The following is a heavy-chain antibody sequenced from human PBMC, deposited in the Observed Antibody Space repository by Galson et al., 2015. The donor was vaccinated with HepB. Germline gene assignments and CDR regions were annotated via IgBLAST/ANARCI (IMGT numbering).Heavy chain of an antibody. Sequence: VKVSCKVSGYTFTDYYMHWVQQAPGKGLEWMGLVDPEDGETIYAEKYQGRVTITADTSTDTAYMELSSLRSEDTAVYYCATAPPYNWNYADLRIWGQGTLVTVSS. D-gene: IGHD1-7*01. CDR1: GYTFTDYY. V-gene: IGHV1-69-2*01. CDR3: ATAPPYNWNYADLRI. J-gene: IGHJ4*02. CDR2: VDPEDGET.